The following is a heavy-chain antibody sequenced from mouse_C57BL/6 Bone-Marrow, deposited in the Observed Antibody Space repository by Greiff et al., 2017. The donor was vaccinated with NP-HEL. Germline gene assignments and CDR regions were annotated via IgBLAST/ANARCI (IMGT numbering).Heavy chain of an antibody. D-gene: IGHD4-1*01. J-gene: IGHJ3*01. CDR1: GYSITSGYY. Sequence: EVQLQESGPGLVKPSQSLSLTCSVTGYSITSGYYWNWIRQFPGNKLEWMGYISYDGSNNYNPSLKNRISITRDTSKNQFFLKLNSVTTEDTATYYCAREGTGPSGYWGQGTLVTVSA. CDR3: AREGTGPSGY. CDR2: ISYDGSN. V-gene: IGHV3-6*01.